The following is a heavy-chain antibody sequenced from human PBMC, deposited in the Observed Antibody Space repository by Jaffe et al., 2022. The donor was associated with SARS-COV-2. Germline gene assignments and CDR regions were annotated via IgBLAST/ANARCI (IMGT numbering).Heavy chain of an antibody. CDR3: LKPSRNYQDY. V-gene: IGHV3-7*03. D-gene: IGHD1-7*01. Sequence: EVQLVESGGDLVQTGGSVRLSCAASGFTFSKSWMSWVRQAPEKGLEWVAHIKEDGSDKYYLDSVKGRFTISRDNAKNSLYLQMNSLRVEDTAVYYCLKPSRNYQDYWGKGTLVTVSS. CDR2: IKEDGSDK. J-gene: IGHJ4*02. CDR1: GFTFSKSW.